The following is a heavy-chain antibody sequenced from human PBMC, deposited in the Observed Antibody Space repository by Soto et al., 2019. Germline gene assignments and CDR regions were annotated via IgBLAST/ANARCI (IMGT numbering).Heavy chain of an antibody. Sequence: EVQLLESGGGLVQPGGSLRLSCAASGFTFSSYAMSWVRQAPGKGLEWVSAISGSGGSTYYADSVKGRFTISRDNSKNRLYLQMNSLRAEDTAVYYCAKGGITIFGVVISDYYYYYYGMDVWGQGTTVTVSS. CDR2: ISGSGGST. V-gene: IGHV3-23*01. D-gene: IGHD3-3*01. J-gene: IGHJ6*02. CDR1: GFTFSSYA. CDR3: AKGGITIFGVVISDYYYYYYGMDV.